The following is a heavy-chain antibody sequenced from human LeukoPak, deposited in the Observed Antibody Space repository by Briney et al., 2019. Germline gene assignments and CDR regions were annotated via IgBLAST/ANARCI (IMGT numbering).Heavy chain of an antibody. CDR1: GFSFSTYA. Sequence: GGSLRLSCAASGFSFSTYAMHWVRQAPGNGLEWVAIIWHDGSNKYYAESVKGRFTISRDNSKPTLYLQMNSLRAEDTAVYYCARDPIAAVRFDYWGQGTLVTVSS. D-gene: IGHD6-13*01. CDR2: IWHDGSNK. CDR3: ARDPIAAVRFDY. J-gene: IGHJ4*02. V-gene: IGHV3-33*01.